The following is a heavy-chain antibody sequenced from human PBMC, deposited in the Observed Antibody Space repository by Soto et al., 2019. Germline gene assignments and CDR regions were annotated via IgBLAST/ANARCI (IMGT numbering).Heavy chain of an antibody. J-gene: IGHJ4*02. V-gene: IGHV3-23*01. CDR2: ISGSGGST. CDR1: GFTFSSYA. CDR3: AKDLERGIQLWPSDY. D-gene: IGHD5-18*01. Sequence: PGGSLRLSCAASGFTFSSYAMSWVRQAPGKGLEWVSAISGSGGSTYYADSVKGRFTISRDNSKNTLYLQMNSLRAEDTAGYYCAKDLERGIQLWPSDYWGQGTLVTVSS.